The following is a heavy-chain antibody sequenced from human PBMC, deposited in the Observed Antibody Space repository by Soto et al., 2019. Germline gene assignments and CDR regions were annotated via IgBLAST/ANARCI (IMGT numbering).Heavy chain of an antibody. Sequence: EVQLVESGGGLVQPGRSLRLSCTTSGFTFADYVMTWVRQAPGKGLEWVSFIRSKAYGGTTEYAASVKGRFTISRDDSKTIAYLQMNSLKTEDTAVYYCTRKVATAMALGYNWFDPWGQGTLVTVSS. CDR2: IRSKAYGGTT. V-gene: IGHV3-49*04. CDR1: GFTFADYV. CDR3: TRKVATAMALGYNWFDP. J-gene: IGHJ5*02. D-gene: IGHD5-18*01.